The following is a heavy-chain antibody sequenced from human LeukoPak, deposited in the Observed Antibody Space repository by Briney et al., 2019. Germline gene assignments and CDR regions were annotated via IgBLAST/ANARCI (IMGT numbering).Heavy chain of an antibody. Sequence: PSETLSLTCTVSSASISSSPYFWGWIRQSPGQGLEWIGSISYSGTTYYNPSLKSRVTISVDTSKNHFSLKLRSVTAADTAIYYCAANSADYNTLGSSYKVWGQGTLVTVSS. CDR2: ISYSGTT. CDR3: AANSADYNTLGSSYKV. D-gene: IGHD3-10*01. V-gene: IGHV4-39*02. J-gene: IGHJ4*02. CDR1: SASISSSPYF.